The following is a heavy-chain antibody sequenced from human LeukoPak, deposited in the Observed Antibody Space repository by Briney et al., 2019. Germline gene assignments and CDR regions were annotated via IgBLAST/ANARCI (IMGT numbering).Heavy chain of an antibody. CDR2: IYYSGCT. J-gene: IGHJ6*03. CDR3: AREWDSGYDYSYYYYYMDV. CDR1: GGSISSNSYY. V-gene: IGHV4-61*02. Sequence: SETLSLTCTVSGGSISSNSYYWGWIRQPAGKGLEWLGRIYYSGCTNYNPSFKSRFTISVDTSKNQFSLNLRSVTAADTAVYYCAREWDSGYDYSYYYYYMDVWGKGTTVTISS. D-gene: IGHD5-12*01.